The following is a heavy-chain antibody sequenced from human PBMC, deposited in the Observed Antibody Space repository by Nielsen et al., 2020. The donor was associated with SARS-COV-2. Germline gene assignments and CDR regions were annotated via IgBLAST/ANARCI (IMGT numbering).Heavy chain of an antibody. CDR1: GYSFTNDW. CDR2: IYPGDSVT. J-gene: IGHJ5*02. V-gene: IGHV5-51*01. D-gene: IGHD1-7*01. Sequence: GESLKISCKASGYSFTNDWIGWVRQMPGKGLEWMGSIYPGDSVTRYSPSFQGQVTVSADKSISTAYLQWTSLKASDTAMYYCARHSELRGFDPWGQGTLVTVSS. CDR3: ARHSELRGFDP.